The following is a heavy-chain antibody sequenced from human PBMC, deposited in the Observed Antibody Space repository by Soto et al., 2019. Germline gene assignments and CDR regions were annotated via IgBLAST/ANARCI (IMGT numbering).Heavy chain of an antibody. Sequence: GASVEVSCKASGGTFSSYAISWVRQAPGQGLEWMGGIIPIFGTANYAQKFQGRVTITADESTSTAYMELSSLRSEDTAVYYCARGTFSSSGRYGSAFDIWGQGTMVTVSS. CDR1: GGTFSSYA. J-gene: IGHJ3*02. D-gene: IGHD1-26*01. CDR3: ARGTFSSSGRYGSAFDI. CDR2: IIPIFGTA. V-gene: IGHV1-69*13.